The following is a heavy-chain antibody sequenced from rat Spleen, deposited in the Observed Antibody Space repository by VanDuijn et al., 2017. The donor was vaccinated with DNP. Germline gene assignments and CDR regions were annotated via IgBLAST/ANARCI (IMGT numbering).Heavy chain of an antibody. D-gene: IGHD1-2*01. V-gene: IGHV5-27*01. CDR2: ISSGGGST. Sequence: EVQLVESGGGLVQPGRSLKLSCAASGFTFSHYYMAWVRQAPTTGLEWVAYISSGGGSTYYRDSVKGRFTISRDNAKSTLYLQMDSLRSEDTATYYCTTDPSYYSSPFAYWGQGTLVTVSS. J-gene: IGHJ3*01. CDR1: GFTFSHYY. CDR3: TTDPSYYSSPFAY.